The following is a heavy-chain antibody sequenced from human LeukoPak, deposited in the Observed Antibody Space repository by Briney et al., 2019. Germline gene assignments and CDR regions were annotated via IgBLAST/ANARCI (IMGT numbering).Heavy chain of an antibody. CDR2: IIPIFGTA. D-gene: IGHD6-6*01. J-gene: IGHJ4*02. CDR1: GGTFSSYA. V-gene: IGHV1-69*05. Sequence: GASVKVSCKASGGTFSSYAISWVRQAPGQGLEWMGGIIPIFGTANYAQKFQGRVTMTRDMSTSTVYMELSSLRSEDTAVYYCARQRIAARPSGLDYWGQGTLVTVSS. CDR3: ARQRIAARPSGLDY.